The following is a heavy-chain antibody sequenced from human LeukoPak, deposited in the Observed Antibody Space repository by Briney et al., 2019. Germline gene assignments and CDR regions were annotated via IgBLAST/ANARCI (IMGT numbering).Heavy chain of an antibody. D-gene: IGHD3-3*01. CDR2: INPNSGGT. CDR3: ARDRSITIFGVDQNWFDP. Sequence: GASVKVSCKASGYTFTGYYMHWVRQAPGQGLEWMGWINPNSGGTNYAQKLQGRVTMTRDTSISTAYMELSRLRSDDTAVYYCARDRSITIFGVDQNWFDPWGQGTLVTVSS. J-gene: IGHJ5*02. V-gene: IGHV1-2*02. CDR1: GYTFTGYY.